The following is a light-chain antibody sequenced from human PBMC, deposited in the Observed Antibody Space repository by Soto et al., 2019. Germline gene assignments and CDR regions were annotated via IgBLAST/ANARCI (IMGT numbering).Light chain of an antibody. Sequence: DIQMTQSPSSLSASVGDRVTITCRASQGIANYLAWYQQKPGKVPKLLIYAASTLEPGVPSRFSGSGFGTDFTLSISSLQPEDFATYYCQQTYSTPPTFGQGTKVEIK. CDR1: QGIANY. CDR2: AAS. J-gene: IGKJ1*01. V-gene: IGKV1-27*01. CDR3: QQTYSTPPT.